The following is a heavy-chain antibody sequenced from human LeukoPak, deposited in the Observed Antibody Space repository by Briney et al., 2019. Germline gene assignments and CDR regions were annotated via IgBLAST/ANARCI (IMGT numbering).Heavy chain of an antibody. Sequence: ASVTVSCKASGYTFTSYYMHWVRQAPGQGLEWMGIINPSGGSTSYAQKFQGRVTMTRDTSTSTVYMELSSLRSEDTAVYYCALPFYSSGWSNAFDIWGQGTMVTVSS. CDR2: INPSGGST. CDR3: ALPFYSSGWSNAFDI. D-gene: IGHD6-19*01. V-gene: IGHV1-46*01. CDR1: GYTFTSYY. J-gene: IGHJ3*02.